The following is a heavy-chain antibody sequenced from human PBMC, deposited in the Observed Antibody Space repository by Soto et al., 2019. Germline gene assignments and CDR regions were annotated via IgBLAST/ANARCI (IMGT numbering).Heavy chain of an antibody. V-gene: IGHV3-7*04. CDR3: ARGEARSDSGSYEFLGGDAFDI. J-gene: IGHJ3*02. CDR2: IKQDGSEK. D-gene: IGHD1-26*01. Sequence: GGSLRLSCAASGFTFSSYWMSWVRQAPGKGLEWVANIKQDGSEKYYVDSVKGRFTISRDNAKNSLYLQMNSLRAEDTAVYYCARGEARSDSGSYEFLGGDAFDIWGQGTMVTVSS. CDR1: GFTFSSYW.